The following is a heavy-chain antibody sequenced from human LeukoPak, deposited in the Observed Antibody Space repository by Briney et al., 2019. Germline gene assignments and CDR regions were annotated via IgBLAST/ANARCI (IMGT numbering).Heavy chain of an antibody. CDR3: ARGHYGLDF. CDR2: IDLSSSSI. CDR1: GFTFSNYY. J-gene: IGHJ6*02. Sequence: GGSLRLSCAASGFTFSNYYMSWLRQAPGKGLEWVSYIDLSSSSIYYADSVRGQFTISRDNAKNSLYLQMNSRRAEDTAVYYCARGHYGLDFWGQGTTVTVSS. V-gene: IGHV3-11*01.